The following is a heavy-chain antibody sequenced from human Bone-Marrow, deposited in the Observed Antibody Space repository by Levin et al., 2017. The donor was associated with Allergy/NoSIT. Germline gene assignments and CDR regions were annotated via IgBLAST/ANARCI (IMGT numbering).Heavy chain of an antibody. V-gene: IGHV1-24*01. CDR2: FDPEDAET. J-gene: IGHJ5*01. D-gene: IGHD4/OR15-4a*01. CDR3: ATVGDNDYAMDKWFGS. CDR1: GYTLTDVS. Sequence: GASVKVSCKVSGYTLTDVSIHWVRQAPGKGLEWMGGFDPEDAETIYAQEFQGRVTMTEDTSTDTGYMELRSLTSDDTAVYYCATVGDNDYAMDKWFGSWGQGTLVTVSS.